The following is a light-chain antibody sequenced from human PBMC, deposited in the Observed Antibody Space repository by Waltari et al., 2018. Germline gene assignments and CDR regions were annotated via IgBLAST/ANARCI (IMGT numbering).Light chain of an antibody. CDR3: CSYAGSHTWV. CDR1: SSDVGNYDL. CDR2: EVN. J-gene: IGLJ3*02. V-gene: IGLV2-23*02. Sequence: QSALTQPASVSESPGQSITISCTGTSSDVGNYDLVSWYLPNPGNAPNLILYEVNKRPSGVSNRFSGSKSGNTASLTISGLQAEDEADYFCCSYAGSHTWVFGGGTKVTVL.